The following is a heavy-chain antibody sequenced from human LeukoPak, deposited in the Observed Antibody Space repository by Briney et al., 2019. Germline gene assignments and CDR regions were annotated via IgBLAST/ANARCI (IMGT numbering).Heavy chain of an antibody. CDR1: GVSITSYH. CDR2: IHYSGGT. CDR3: ARLGTTFDAFDL. Sequence: SETLSLTCTVSGVSITSYHWGCIRQPPGKGLELMGCIHYSGGTNYNPSLRSRLTISIDSSKNQFSLTLNSATAADTAVYYCARLGTTFDAFDLWGQGTMITVSS. V-gene: IGHV4-59*13. J-gene: IGHJ3*01. D-gene: IGHD2/OR15-2a*01.